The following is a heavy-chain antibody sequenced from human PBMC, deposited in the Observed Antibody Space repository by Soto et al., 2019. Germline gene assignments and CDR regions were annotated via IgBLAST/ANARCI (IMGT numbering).Heavy chain of an antibody. D-gene: IGHD2-21*02. CDR2: ISSKSSYK. Sequence: EVQLVESGGDLVKPGGSLRLSCAASGFTFSSYSMSWVRQAPGKGLEWVSSISSKSSYKYFADSMKDRFTISRDKAKNSLYLQMNSLRVEDTAVYYCARDPLYCGGDCYFDFWGQGTLVTVSS. CDR3: ARDPLYCGGDCYFDF. CDR1: GFTFSSYS. J-gene: IGHJ4*02. V-gene: IGHV3-21*01.